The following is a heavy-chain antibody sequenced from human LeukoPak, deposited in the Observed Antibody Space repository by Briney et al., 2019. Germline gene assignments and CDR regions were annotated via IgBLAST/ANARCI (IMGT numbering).Heavy chain of an antibody. V-gene: IGHV1-8*01. J-gene: IGHJ4*02. D-gene: IGHD1-26*01. CDR1: GYTFTSYD. CDR2: MNPNSGNT. Sequence: ASVKVSCKASGYTFTSYDINWVRQATGQGLEWMGWMNPNSGNTGYAQKFQGRVTMTSDTSINTAYMELSRLTSDDTAVYYCARDLPSTSYWELDYWGQGTLVTVSS. CDR3: ARDLPSTSYWELDY.